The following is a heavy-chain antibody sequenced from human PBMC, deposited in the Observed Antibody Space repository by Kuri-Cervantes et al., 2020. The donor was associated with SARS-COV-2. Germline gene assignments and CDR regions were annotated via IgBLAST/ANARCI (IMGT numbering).Heavy chain of an antibody. CDR1: GFTFSSYA. CDR3: ARDLDDFWSGNEFMDV. D-gene: IGHD3-3*01. Sequence: GGSLRLSCAASGFTFSSYAMSWVRQAPGKGLEWVAVISYDGSNKYYADSVKGRFTISRDNSKNTLYLQMNSLRAEDTAVYYCARDLDDFWSGNEFMDVWGKGTTVTVSS. J-gene: IGHJ6*03. CDR2: ISYDGSNK. V-gene: IGHV3-30*04.